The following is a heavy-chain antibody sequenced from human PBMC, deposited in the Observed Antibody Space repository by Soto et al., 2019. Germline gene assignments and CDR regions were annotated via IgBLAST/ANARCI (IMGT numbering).Heavy chain of an antibody. CDR2: INPSGGST. D-gene: IGHD3-22*01. J-gene: IGHJ4*02. V-gene: IGHV1-46*01. CDR1: GYTFTSYY. Sequence: GASVKVSCKASGYTFTSYYMHWVRQAPGQGLEWMGIINPSGGSTSYAQKLQGRVTMTRDTSTSTVYMELGSLRSEDTAVYYCARSPYSSGSYYPIDYWGQGTLVTVSS. CDR3: ARSPYSSGSYYPIDY.